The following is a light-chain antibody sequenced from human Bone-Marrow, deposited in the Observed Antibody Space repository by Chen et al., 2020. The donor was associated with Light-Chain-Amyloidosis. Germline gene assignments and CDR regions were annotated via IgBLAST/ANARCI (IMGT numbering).Light chain of an antibody. J-gene: IGLJ3*02. Sequence: SYVLTQPSSVSVAPGQTATIACGGNNIGSTSVHWYQQTPGQAPRLVVYVDSDRPSGIPERLAGSNSGNTATLTISRVGAGDEADYYWQVWDRSSDRPVFGGGTKLTVL. CDR1: NIGSTS. CDR2: VDS. CDR3: QVWDRSSDRPV. V-gene: IGLV3-21*02.